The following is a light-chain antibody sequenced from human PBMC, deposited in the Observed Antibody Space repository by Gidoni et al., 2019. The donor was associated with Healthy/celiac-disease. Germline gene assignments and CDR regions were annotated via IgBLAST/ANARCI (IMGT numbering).Light chain of an antibody. CDR2: DAS. J-gene: IGKJ3*01. V-gene: IGKV1-33*01. Sequence: DIHLTQSPSSLSASVGDRVTITCPASQDSSTYLNWYQQKPEKAPKLLVYDASNLETGVPSRFRGSGSGKDFTFTISNLQPEDIETYHCQQYNNLPPFGPGTKVDIK. CDR3: QQYNNLPP. CDR1: QDSSTY.